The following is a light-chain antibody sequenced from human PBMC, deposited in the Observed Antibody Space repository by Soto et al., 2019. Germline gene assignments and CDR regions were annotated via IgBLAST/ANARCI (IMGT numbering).Light chain of an antibody. CDR3: SSSTDTSIL. CDR2: EVN. CDR1: SSDFGDHKS. V-gene: IGLV2-14*01. J-gene: IGLJ2*01. Sequence: QSVLTQVASVSGSPGQSITISCTGASSDFGDHKSVSWYQHHPGKAPKLIIYEVNYRPSGVSSRFSGSRSGNTASLTISGLQAEDEAHYYCSSSTDTSILFGGGTQLT.